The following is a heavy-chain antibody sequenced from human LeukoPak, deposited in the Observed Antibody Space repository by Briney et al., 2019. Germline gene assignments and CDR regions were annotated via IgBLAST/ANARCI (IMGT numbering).Heavy chain of an antibody. CDR1: GGSFSGYY. CDR3: ASGGPYSGYIY. D-gene: IGHD5-12*01. J-gene: IGHJ4*02. Sequence: SETLSLTCAVYGGSFSGYYWSWIRQPPGKGLEWIGEINHSGSTNYNPSLTSRVAISVDTSKNQFSLKVSSVTAADTAVYYCASGGPYSGYIYWGQGTLVTVSS. CDR2: INHSGST. V-gene: IGHV4-34*01.